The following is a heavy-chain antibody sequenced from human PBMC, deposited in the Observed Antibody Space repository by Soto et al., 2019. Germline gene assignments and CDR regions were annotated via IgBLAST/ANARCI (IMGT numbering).Heavy chain of an antibody. CDR3: ARESSSSWPITYYFDY. J-gene: IGHJ4*02. Sequence: SETLSLTCTVSGGSISSSSYYWGWIRQPPGKGLEWIGSIYYSGSTYYNPSLKSRVTISVDTSKNQFSLKLSSVTAADTAVYYCARESSSSWPITYYFDYWGQGTLVTVSS. CDR1: GGSISSSSYY. D-gene: IGHD6-13*01. CDR2: IYYSGST. V-gene: IGHV4-39*02.